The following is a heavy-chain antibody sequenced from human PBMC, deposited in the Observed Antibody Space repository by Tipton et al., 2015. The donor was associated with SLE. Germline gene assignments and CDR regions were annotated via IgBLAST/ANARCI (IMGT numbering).Heavy chain of an antibody. CDR2: IYHSGST. Sequence: TLSLTCAVSGDSISSGGYSWSWIRQPPGKGLEWIGYIYHSGSTKYNPSLKSRVTISVDTSKNQFSLKLSSVTAADTAVYYCASGILTGNAAFDIWGPGTMVTVS. J-gene: IGHJ3*02. CDR1: GDSISSGGYS. D-gene: IGHD3-9*01. CDR3: ASGILTGNAAFDI. V-gene: IGHV4-30-2*01.